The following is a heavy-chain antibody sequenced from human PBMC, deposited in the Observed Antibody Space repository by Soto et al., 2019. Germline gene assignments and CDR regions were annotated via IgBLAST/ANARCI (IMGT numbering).Heavy chain of an antibody. CDR3: ATSAIGKDSSGYYGYY. V-gene: IGHV1-69*08. J-gene: IGHJ4*02. CDR2: VIPFQNTT. CDR1: GGTFSDYI. Sequence: SVKVSCKASGGTFSDYIISWVRQAPGQGLEWMGKVIPFQNTTIYAQKFQGRVTMTEDTSTDTAYMELSSLRSEDTAVYYCATSAIGKDSSGYYGYYWGQGTLVTVSS. D-gene: IGHD3-22*01.